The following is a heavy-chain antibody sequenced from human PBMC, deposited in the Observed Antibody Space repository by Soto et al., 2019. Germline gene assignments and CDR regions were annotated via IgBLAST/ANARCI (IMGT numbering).Heavy chain of an antibody. CDR2: VHHSWGS. CDR1: GGSISSYY. CDR3: ARQGFGPLHGLVDV. V-gene: IGHV4-59*08. J-gene: IGHJ6*02. Sequence: QVQLQESGPGLVKPSETLSLSCTVSGGSISSYYWSWFRQSPGKRMEWIGYVHHSWGSSYNPSLQSRVVISLDTSKSQFSLKVTSVTATDTAMYYCARQGFGPLHGLVDVWGQGTTVTVSS. D-gene: IGHD3-10*01.